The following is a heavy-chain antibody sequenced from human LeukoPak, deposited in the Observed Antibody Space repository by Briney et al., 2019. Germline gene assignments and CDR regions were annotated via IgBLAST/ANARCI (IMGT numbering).Heavy chain of an antibody. CDR3: ARDNYGGNPL. CDR2: INHSGST. CDR1: GGSFSGYY. V-gene: IGHV4-34*01. J-gene: IGHJ3*01. D-gene: IGHD4-23*01. Sequence: SETLSLTCAVYGGSFSGYYWSWIRQPPGKGLEWIGEINHSGSTNYNPSLKSRVTISVDTSENQFSLKLSSVTAADTAVYYCARDNYGGNPLWGQGTMVTVSS.